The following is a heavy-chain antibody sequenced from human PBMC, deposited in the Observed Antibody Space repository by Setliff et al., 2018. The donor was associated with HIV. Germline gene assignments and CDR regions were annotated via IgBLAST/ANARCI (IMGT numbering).Heavy chain of an antibody. CDR2: IIPTLGST. V-gene: IGHV1-69*13. D-gene: IGHD3-16*01. J-gene: IGHJ4*02. CDR1: GGTFTTFR. Sequence: SVKVSCKASGGTFTTFRVSWVRQAPGQGPEWMGGIIPTLGSTRYRKRFEDRLTITADVSTATVYMELTRLTSEDTAVYYCARERGSTLYINTFDSWGQGTLVTVSS. CDR3: ARERGSTLYINTFDS.